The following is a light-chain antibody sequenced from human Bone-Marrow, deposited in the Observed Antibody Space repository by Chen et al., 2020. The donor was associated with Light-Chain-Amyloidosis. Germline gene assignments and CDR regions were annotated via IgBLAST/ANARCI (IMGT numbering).Light chain of an antibody. V-gene: IGKV3-20*01. CDR1: QTISSNY. J-gene: IGKJ4*01. CDR3: QQYDTSPLT. CDR2: GSS. Sequence: EIVLTQSPGTLSLSPGEGANLSCRASQTISSNYLTWYQQKFGQAPRLLIYGSSSRATGIPDRFTCTGSRTDFTLTINRLEPEDFARYYCQQYDTSPLTFGGGTKVEVK.